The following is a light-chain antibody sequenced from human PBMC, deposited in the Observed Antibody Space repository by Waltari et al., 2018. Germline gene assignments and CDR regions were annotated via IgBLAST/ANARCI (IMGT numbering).Light chain of an antibody. CDR2: DVT. J-gene: IGLJ3*02. V-gene: IGLV2-8*01. CDR3: SSYVPDFWV. CDR1: SSDFGGYNY. Sequence: QSALTQPPSASGSPGQSVPISCTGTSSDFGGYNYVSWYQQHPGKAPKLMIYDVTKRPSGVPDRFSGSKSGNTASLTVSGLQAEDEADYYCSSYVPDFWVFGGGTKLTVL.